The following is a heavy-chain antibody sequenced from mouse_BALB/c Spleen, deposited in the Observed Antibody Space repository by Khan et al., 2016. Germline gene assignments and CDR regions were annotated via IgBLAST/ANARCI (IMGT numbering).Heavy chain of an antibody. CDR1: GYTFTDYW. Sequence: QVQLQQPGAELVMPGASVKMSCKASGYTFTDYWMHWVKQRPGQGLEWIGAIDTSDSYTSYNQKFKGKATLTVDESSSTAYMQLSSLTSEDSAVYYCARGRRYGAWFAYWGQGTLVTVSA. J-gene: IGHJ3*01. CDR3: ARGRRYGAWFAY. CDR2: IDTSDSYT. V-gene: IGHV1-69*01. D-gene: IGHD2-14*01.